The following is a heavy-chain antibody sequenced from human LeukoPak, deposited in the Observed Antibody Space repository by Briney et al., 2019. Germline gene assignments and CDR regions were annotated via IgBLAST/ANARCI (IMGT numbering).Heavy chain of an antibody. J-gene: IGHJ3*02. CDR1: GFTFRSYA. V-gene: IGHV3-23*01. CDR2: FSHSGSST. CDR3: VIQVWLTNNAFDI. D-gene: IGHD3-16*01. Sequence: GGSLRLPCAASGFTFRSYAVSGVPRSPGKALEWCSAFSHSGSSTFYADPVKARFTIHRHNSKNTLYRHMNTLRPQHTAVIPFVIQVWLTNNAFDIWGKGTMVTVSS.